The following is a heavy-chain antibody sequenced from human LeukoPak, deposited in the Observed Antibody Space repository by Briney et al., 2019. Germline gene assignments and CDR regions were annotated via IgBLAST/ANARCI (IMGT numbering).Heavy chain of an antibody. D-gene: IGHD3-22*01. V-gene: IGHV3-7*04. CDR2: INQDGSDK. CDR3: ARDYSSGRDY. Sequence: PGGSLRLSCAASGFTFSTKWMSWVRQAPGKGLEWVATINQDGSDKYYVDSVKGRFTISRDNAKNSVDLQMNSLRAEDTAVYYCARDYSSGRDYWGQGTLVTGSS. CDR1: GFTFSTKW. J-gene: IGHJ4*02.